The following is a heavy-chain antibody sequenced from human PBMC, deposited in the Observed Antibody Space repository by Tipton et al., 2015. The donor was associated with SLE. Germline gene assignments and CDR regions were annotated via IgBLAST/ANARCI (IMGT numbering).Heavy chain of an antibody. CDR2: VNDSGYR. D-gene: IGHD5-24*01. CDR1: GETFSEGYY. Sequence: GLVKPSETLTLKCAVYGETFSEGYYWSWIRQRSGKGLEWIGAVNDSGYRNYNPSLKSRVTISMEMSKGRFSLKLSSVTAADTAVYYCAGVGGRDGYNFPDYWGQGNLVIVAS. CDR3: AGVGGRDGYNFPDY. V-gene: IGHV4-34*01. J-gene: IGHJ4*02.